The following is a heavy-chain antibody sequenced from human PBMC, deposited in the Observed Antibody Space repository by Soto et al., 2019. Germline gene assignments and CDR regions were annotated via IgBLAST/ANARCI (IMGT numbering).Heavy chain of an antibody. D-gene: IGHD6-13*01. CDR2: ISGDGDTT. Sequence: EVQLLESGGGLVQPGGSLRLSCAASGFSFSSYAMSWLRQAPGKGLEWVSTISGDGDTTYYADSVKGRFTISRDNSKNTLFLQMNSLRDEDTALYYCASPKVTSSWSSDYWGQGTLVTVSS. V-gene: IGHV3-23*01. CDR1: GFSFSSYA. CDR3: ASPKVTSSWSSDY. J-gene: IGHJ4*02.